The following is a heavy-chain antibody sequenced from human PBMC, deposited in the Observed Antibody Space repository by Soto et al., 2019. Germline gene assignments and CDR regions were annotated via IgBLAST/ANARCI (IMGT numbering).Heavy chain of an antibody. CDR1: GGSISSGDYY. CDR3: ARGGHYYLYDY. J-gene: IGHJ4*02. Sequence: SETLSLTCTVSGGSISSGDYYWSWIRQPPGKGLEWIGYIYYSGSTYYNPSLKSRVTISVDTSKNQFSLKLSSVTAADTAVYYCARGGHYYLYDYWGQGTLVTVSS. V-gene: IGHV4-30-4*01. D-gene: IGHD3-10*01. CDR2: IYYSGST.